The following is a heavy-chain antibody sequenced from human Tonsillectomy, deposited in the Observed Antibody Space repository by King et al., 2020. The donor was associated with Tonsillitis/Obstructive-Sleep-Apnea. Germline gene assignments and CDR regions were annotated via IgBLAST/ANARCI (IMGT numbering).Heavy chain of an antibody. V-gene: IGHV3-23*04. D-gene: IGHD3-3*01. Sequence: VQLVDSGGGLEQPGGSLRLSCVASGFTFSSYAMSWVRQAPGKGLEWVSGIRGSGGSTYYADSVKGRFTISRDNSKNTLYLQMNSLIAEDTAVYYCAKLGNLEWLGYYYYMDVWGKGTTVTVSS. CDR3: AKLGNLEWLGYYYYMDV. CDR2: IRGSGGST. J-gene: IGHJ6*03. CDR1: GFTFSSYA.